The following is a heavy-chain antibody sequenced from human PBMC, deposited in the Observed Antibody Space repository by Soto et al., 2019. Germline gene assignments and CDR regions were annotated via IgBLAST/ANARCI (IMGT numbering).Heavy chain of an antibody. CDR2: INPKSGGT. V-gene: IGHV1-2*04. CDR3: AKRTSGTTWGESDY. Sequence: ASVKVSCKASGYSFTDYHIHWVRQAPGQGLEWLGRINPKSGGTSTAQKFQGWVTMTTDTSISTASMELTRLTSDDTAVYYCAKRTSGTTWGESDYWGQGTLVTVSS. CDR1: GYSFTDYH. J-gene: IGHJ4*02. D-gene: IGHD4-17*01.